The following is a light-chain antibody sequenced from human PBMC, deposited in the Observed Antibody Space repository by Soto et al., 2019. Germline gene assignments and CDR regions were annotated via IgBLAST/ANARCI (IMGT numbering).Light chain of an antibody. J-gene: IGLJ1*01. Sequence: QSVLTQPASVSGSPGQSITISCTGTSSDVGGYNYVSWYQQHPGKAPKLMIYDVSNRPSGISNRFSGSKSGNTASLTISGLQAEDEADYYCSSDTGCSTYVFGTGTNFTVL. V-gene: IGLV2-14*01. CDR1: SSDVGGYNY. CDR2: DVS. CDR3: SSDTGCSTYV.